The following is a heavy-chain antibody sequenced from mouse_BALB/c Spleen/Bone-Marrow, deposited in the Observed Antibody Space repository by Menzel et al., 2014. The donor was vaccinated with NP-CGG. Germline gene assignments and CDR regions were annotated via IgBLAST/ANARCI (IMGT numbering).Heavy chain of an antibody. V-gene: IGHV5-6*01. J-gene: IGHJ4*01. CDR3: ARPLYYYGSSPFYAMDY. CDR2: ISSGGSYT. Sequence: DVHLVESGGDLVKPGGSLKLSCAASGFTFSTYGMSWVRQTPDKRLEWVATISSGGSYTYYPDTVKGRFTISRDNAKNTLYLQMSSLKSEDTAMYYCARPLYYYGSSPFYAMDYWGQGTSVTVSS. D-gene: IGHD1-1*01. CDR1: GFTFSTYG.